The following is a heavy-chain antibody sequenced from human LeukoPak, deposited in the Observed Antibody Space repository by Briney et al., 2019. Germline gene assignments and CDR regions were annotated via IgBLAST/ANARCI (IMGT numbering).Heavy chain of an antibody. V-gene: IGHV3-30*03. CDR1: GFTFSSYG. D-gene: IGHD3-10*01. CDR3: AIRYYYGSGSYYRGADY. Sequence: PGGSLRLSCAASGFTFSSYGMHWVRQAPGKGLEWVAVISYDGSNKYYADSVKGRFTISRDNSKNTLYLQMNSLRAEDTAVYYCAIRYYYGSGSYYRGADYWGQGTLVTVSS. CDR2: ISYDGSNK. J-gene: IGHJ4*02.